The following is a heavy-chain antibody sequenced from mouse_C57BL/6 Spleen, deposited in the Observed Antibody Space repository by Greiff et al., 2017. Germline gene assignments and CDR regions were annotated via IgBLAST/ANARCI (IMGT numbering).Heavy chain of an antibody. D-gene: IGHD2-5*01. CDR1: GYTFTDYE. Sequence: VQLQQSGAELVRPGASVTLSCKASGYTFTDYEMHWVKQTPVHGLEWIGAIDPETGGTAYNQKFKGKAILTADKSSSTAYMELRSLTSEDSAVYYCTRGGYSNLYYYAMDYWGQGTSVTVSS. J-gene: IGHJ4*01. CDR3: TRGGYSNLYYYAMDY. V-gene: IGHV1-15*01. CDR2: IDPETGGT.